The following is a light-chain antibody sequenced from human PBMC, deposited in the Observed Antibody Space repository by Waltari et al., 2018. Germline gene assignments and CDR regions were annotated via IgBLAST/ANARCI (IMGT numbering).Light chain of an antibody. V-gene: IGKV3-20*01. CDR1: PTVSSSS. CDR3: QQYGSLPWT. Sequence: EIVLTQSPGTLSLSPGERATLSCRASPTVSSSSLTWYQQKPGQAPGLLLYGASTRASDSPDRFGGSGSGTDFTLTISRREPEDSAVYYCQQYGSLPWTLGQGTKVEIK. CDR2: GAS. J-gene: IGKJ1*01.